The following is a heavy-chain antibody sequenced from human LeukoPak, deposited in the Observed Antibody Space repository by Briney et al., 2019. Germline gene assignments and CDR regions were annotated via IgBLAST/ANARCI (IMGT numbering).Heavy chain of an antibody. V-gene: IGHV3-33*01. CDR1: GFTFSSYG. CDR2: IWYDGNNK. J-gene: IGHJ4*02. D-gene: IGHD2-15*01. Sequence: GGSLRLSCAASGFTFSSYGMHWVRQAPGKGLERVALIWYDGNNKYCADSVKGRFTISRDNSKNTLYLQLNSLRAEDTAVYYCARQHCSGGDCYFFDWGQGTLVTVSS. CDR3: ARQHCSGGDCYFFD.